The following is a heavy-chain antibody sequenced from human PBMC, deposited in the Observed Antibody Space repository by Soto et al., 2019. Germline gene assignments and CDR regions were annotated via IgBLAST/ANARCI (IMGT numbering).Heavy chain of an antibody. CDR1: GYSFTSYW. J-gene: IGHJ6*02. V-gene: IGHV5-51*01. CDR3: ARRGGRGYSYVFLYYYGMDV. CDR2: IYPGDSDT. D-gene: IGHD5-18*01. Sequence: PGESLKISCKGSGYSFTSYWIGWVRQMPGKGLEWMGIIYPGDSDTRYSPSFQGQVTISADKSISTAYLQWSSLKASDTAMYYCARRGGRGYSYVFLYYYGMDVWGQGTTVTVSS.